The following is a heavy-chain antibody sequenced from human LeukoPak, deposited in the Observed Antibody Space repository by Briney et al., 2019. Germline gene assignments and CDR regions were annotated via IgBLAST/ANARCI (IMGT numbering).Heavy chain of an antibody. J-gene: IGHJ5*01. V-gene: IGHV3-23*01. D-gene: IGHD3-22*01. CDR1: GFTFSTYA. CDR2: ISGRGGNT. Sequence: GRSLRLSCAASGFTFSTYALTWIRQAPGKGLEWVSSISGRGGNTYYADSVKGRFTISRDDSKNTLFLQMNSLRAEDTAVYYCATGYSDSLRSPLDSWGQGTLVTVSS. CDR3: ATGYSDSLRSPLDS.